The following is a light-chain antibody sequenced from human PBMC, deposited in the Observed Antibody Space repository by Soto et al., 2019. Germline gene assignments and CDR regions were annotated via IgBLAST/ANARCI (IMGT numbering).Light chain of an antibody. CDR1: QSVISL. CDR3: QQYNNWPPFN. V-gene: IGKV3-15*01. J-gene: IGKJ3*01. CDR2: GAT. Sequence: ELVMTHSPATLSVSPWARATLSCRASQSVISLLAWYQQKPGQAPRLLIHGATTRATGIPARFSGSGSGTEYTLTISSLQSEDFAVYHCQQYNNWPPFNFGPGTKVDIK.